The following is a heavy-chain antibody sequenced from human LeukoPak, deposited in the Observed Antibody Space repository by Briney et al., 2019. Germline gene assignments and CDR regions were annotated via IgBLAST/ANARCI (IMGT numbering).Heavy chain of an antibody. CDR1: GGSISSYY. CDR2: IYYSGST. CDR3: ARVRVATAGFDY. D-gene: IGHD5-12*01. Sequence: PSETLSLTCTVSGGSISSYYWSWIRQPPGKGLEWIGYIYYSGSTNYNPSLKSRATISEDTSKNQFSLKLTSVSAADTAVYYCARVRVATAGFDYWGRGTLVTVSS. V-gene: IGHV4-59*01. J-gene: IGHJ4*02.